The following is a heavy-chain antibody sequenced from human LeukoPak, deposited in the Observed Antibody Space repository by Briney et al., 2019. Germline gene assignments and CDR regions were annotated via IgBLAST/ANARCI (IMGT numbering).Heavy chain of an antibody. Sequence: VKVSCKXSGGTFSSYAISWVRQAPGQGLEWMGGIIPIFGTANYAQKFQGRVTITADESTSTAYMELSSLRSEDTAVYYCAKDRSSGNYEFDYWGQGTLVTVSS. CDR3: AKDRSSGNYEFDY. J-gene: IGHJ4*02. D-gene: IGHD1-26*01. V-gene: IGHV1-69*01. CDR1: GGTFSSYA. CDR2: IIPIFGTA.